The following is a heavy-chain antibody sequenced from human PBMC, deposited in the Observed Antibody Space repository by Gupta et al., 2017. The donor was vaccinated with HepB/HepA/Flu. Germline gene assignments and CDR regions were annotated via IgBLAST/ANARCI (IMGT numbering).Heavy chain of an antibody. CDR2: INHSGST. CDR3: ARSHKRNPLGY. Sequence: QVQLQQWGAGLLKPSETLSLTCAVYGGSFSGYYWSWIRQPPGKGLEWIGEINHSGSTNYNPSLKSRVTISVDTSKNQFSLKLSSVTAADTAVYYCARSHKRNPLGYWGQGTLVTVSS. J-gene: IGHJ4*02. CDR1: GGSFSGYY. V-gene: IGHV4-34*01. D-gene: IGHD1-14*01.